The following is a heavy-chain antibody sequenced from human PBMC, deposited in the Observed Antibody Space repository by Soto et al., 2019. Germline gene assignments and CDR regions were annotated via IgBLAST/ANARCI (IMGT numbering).Heavy chain of an antibody. D-gene: IGHD4-17*01. CDR2: IKQDGSEK. Sequence: LRLSCAASGFTFSNYWMSWVRQAPGKGLEWVANIKQDGSEKHYVDSVKGRFTISRDNGKKSLYLQMNSLRAEDTAVYYCATAVWGYGDFHFDYWGQGTLVTVSS. J-gene: IGHJ4*02. CDR3: ATAVWGYGDFHFDY. CDR1: GFTFSNYW. V-gene: IGHV3-7*03.